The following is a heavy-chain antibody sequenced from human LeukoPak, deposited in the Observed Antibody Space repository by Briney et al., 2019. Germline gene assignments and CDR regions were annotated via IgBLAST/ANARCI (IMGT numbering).Heavy chain of an antibody. J-gene: IGHJ6*03. CDR2: ISYDGSNK. CDR1: GFTFSSYG. Sequence: PGGSLRLSCAASGFTFSSYGMHWVRQAPGKGLEWVAVISYDGSNKYYADSVKGRFTISRDNSKNTMYLQMNSLRGEDTAVYYCAKSHESGDYRSPNYYYYMDVWGKGTTVTVSS. V-gene: IGHV3-30*18. D-gene: IGHD4-17*01. CDR3: AKSHESGDYRSPNYYYYMDV.